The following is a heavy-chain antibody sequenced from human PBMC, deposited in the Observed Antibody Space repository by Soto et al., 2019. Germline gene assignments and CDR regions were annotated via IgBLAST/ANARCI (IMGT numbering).Heavy chain of an antibody. J-gene: IGHJ4*02. CDR1: GFTFSSYG. D-gene: IGHD6-13*01. CDR3: AKEPPAEKIAAAGFDY. CDR2: ISYDGSNK. V-gene: IGHV3-30*18. Sequence: GGSLRLSCAASGFTFSSYGMHWVRQAPGKGLEWVAVISYDGSNKYYADSVKGRFTISRDNSKNTLYLQMNSLRAEDTAVYYCAKEPPAEKIAAAGFDYWGQGTLVTVSS.